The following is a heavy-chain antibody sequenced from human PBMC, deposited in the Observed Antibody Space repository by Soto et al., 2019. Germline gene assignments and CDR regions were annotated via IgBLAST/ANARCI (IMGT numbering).Heavy chain of an antibody. CDR3: ARGGSGYDSAQYYYGMDV. CDR2: ISGSGGST. V-gene: IGHV3-23*01. Sequence: GGSLRLSCAASGFTFSSYAMSWFRQAPGKGLEWVSAISGSGGSTYYADSVKGRFTISRDNSKNTLYLQMNSLRAEDTAAYYCARGGSGYDSAQYYYGMDVWGQGTTVTVSS. CDR1: GFTFSSYA. D-gene: IGHD5-12*01. J-gene: IGHJ6*02.